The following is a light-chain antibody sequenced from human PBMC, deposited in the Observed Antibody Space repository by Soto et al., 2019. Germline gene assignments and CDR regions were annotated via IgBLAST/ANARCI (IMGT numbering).Light chain of an antibody. V-gene: IGLV2-14*01. CDR1: SSDVGAYNY. Sequence: QSALTQPASVSGSPGQLITISCTGTSSDVGAYNYVSWYQQHPGKAPKLMIYDVSNRPSGVSNRFSGSKSGNTASLTISGLHAEDEADYYCSSYTSSSTVVFGGGTKLTVL. CDR2: DVS. CDR3: SSYTSSSTVV. J-gene: IGLJ2*01.